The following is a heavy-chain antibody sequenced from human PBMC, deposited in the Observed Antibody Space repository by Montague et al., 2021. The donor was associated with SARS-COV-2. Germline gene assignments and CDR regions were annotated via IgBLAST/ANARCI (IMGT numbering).Heavy chain of an antibody. CDR3: ARRIVTYDWYFDL. D-gene: IGHD2-15*01. CDR2: IHYSGRT. Sequence: SETLSLTCTVSNASFDNYYWSWVRQSPGKGLEYICYIHYSGRTHYNPSLRSRVTISIDTSKNQFSLKLMSVTAAETAIYFCARRIVTYDWYFDLWGRGTLVTVSS. V-gene: IGHV4-59*01. CDR1: NASFDNYY. J-gene: IGHJ2*01.